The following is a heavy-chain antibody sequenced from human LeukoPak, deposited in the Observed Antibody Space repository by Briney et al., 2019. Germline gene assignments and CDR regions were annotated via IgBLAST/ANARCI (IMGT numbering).Heavy chain of an antibody. Sequence: PGGSLRLSCAASGFTFSDYYMNWIRQAPGKGLEWISCISSNGSTIYYTDSVKGRFTISRDNAKNSLYLQMNSLRVEDTAVYYCARYSSSWYYFDYWGQGTLVTVSS. CDR3: ARYSSSWYYFDY. CDR1: GFTFSDYY. CDR2: ISSNGSTI. D-gene: IGHD6-13*01. J-gene: IGHJ4*02. V-gene: IGHV3-11*01.